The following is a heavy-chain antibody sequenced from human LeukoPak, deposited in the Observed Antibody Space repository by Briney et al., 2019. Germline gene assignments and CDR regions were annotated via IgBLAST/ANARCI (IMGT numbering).Heavy chain of an antibody. CDR1: GPSISSTIYY. CDR2: MHSSGST. V-gene: IGHV4-39*07. Sequence: SETLSLTCTVSGPSISSTIYYWGWIRQPPGKGLEWIGSMHSSGSTYYNPSLKNRLTISIDMSKNQFSLKLNSVTAADTAVYYCAREMYDSGGYRVSYFDYWGQGTLVTVSS. D-gene: IGHD3-22*01. CDR3: AREMYDSGGYRVSYFDY. J-gene: IGHJ4*02.